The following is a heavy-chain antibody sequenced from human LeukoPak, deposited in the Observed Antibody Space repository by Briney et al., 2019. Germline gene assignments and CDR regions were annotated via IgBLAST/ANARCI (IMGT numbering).Heavy chain of an antibody. J-gene: IGHJ4*02. CDR1: GFTFSTNA. V-gene: IGHV3-23*01. D-gene: IGHD4-17*01. CDR3: ARDSDGDLDY. Sequence: GGSLRLSCAASGFTFSTNAMSWVRQAPGKGLEWVAAISGSGGSTYYADSVKGRYTISRDNSKSTLYLQMNSLRAEDTAVYYCARDSDGDLDYWGQGTLVTVSS. CDR2: ISGSGGST.